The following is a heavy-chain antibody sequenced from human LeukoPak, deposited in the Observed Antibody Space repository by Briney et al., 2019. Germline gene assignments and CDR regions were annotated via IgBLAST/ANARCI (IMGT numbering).Heavy chain of an antibody. V-gene: IGHV3-33*03. CDR2: IWYDGSNK. J-gene: IGHJ4*02. CDR3: ASIPSRKQLVDY. Sequence: GGSLRLSCAASGFTFSSYGMHWVRQAPGKGLEWVAVIWYDGSNKYYADSVKGRFTISRDNAKNSLYLQMNSLRAEDTAVYYCASIPSRKQLVDYWGQGTLVTVSS. CDR1: GFTFSSYG. D-gene: IGHD6-13*01.